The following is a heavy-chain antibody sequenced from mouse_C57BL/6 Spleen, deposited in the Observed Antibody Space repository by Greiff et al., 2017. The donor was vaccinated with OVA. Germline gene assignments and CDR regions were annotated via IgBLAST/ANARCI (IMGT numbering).Heavy chain of an antibody. CDR2: INPSNGGT. Sequence: QVQLQQSGTELVKPGASVKLSCKASGYTFTSYWMHWVKQRPGQGLEWIGNINPSNGGTNYNEKFKSKATLTVDKSSSTSYMQLSSLTSEDSAVYYCARWGNTGVAPSWGQGTTLTVSS. J-gene: IGHJ2*01. CDR1: GYTFTSYW. CDR3: ARWGNTGVAPS. V-gene: IGHV1-53*01. D-gene: IGHD1-1*01.